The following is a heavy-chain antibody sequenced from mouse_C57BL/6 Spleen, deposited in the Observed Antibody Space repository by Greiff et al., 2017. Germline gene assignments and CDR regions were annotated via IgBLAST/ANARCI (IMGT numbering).Heavy chain of an antibody. V-gene: IGHV1-81*01. CDR1: GYTFTSYG. J-gene: IGHJ4*01. D-gene: IGHD1-1*01. CDR3: ARLPFDYGSSYDAMDY. Sequence: QVQLQQSGAELARPGASVKLSCKASGYTFTSYGISWVKQRTGQGLEWIGEIYPRSGNTYYNEKFKGKATLTADKSSSTAYMALRSLTSEDSAVYFCARLPFDYGSSYDAMDYWGQGTSVTVSS. CDR2: IYPRSGNT.